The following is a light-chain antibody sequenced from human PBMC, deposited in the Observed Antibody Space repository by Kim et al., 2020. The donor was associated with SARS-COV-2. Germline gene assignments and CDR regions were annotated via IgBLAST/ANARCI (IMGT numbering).Light chain of an antibody. CDR2: GAS. J-gene: IGKJ1*01. Sequence: SPGERATLTCRASQSVSTNYLAWYQQRPGQAPRLLMYGASSRATGTADRFSGSGSGTDFTLTISRLEPEDFAVYYCQQYGSSPRTFGQGTKVDIK. CDR3: QQYGSSPRT. CDR1: QSVSTNY. V-gene: IGKV3-20*01.